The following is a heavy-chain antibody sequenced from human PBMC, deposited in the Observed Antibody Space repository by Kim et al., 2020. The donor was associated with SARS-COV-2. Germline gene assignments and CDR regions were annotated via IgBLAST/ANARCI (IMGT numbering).Heavy chain of an antibody. Sequence: FTISRDNSKNTLYLQMNSLRAEDTAVYYCARDPNSSSHNRSYYYYYGMDVWGQGTTVTVSS. D-gene: IGHD6-13*01. J-gene: IGHJ6*02. V-gene: IGHV3-30*07. CDR3: ARDPNSSSHNRSYYYYYGMDV.